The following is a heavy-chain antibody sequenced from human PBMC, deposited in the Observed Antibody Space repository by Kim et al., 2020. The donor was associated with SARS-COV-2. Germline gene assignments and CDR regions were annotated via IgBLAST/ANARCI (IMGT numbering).Heavy chain of an antibody. CDR3: AKVLIAAAGSWNYYYGMDV. CDR1: VFTFSSYG. Sequence: GGSLRLSCAASVFTFSSYGMHWVRQAPGKGLEWVAVIWYDGSNKYYADSVKGRFTISRDNSKNTLYLQMNSLRAEDTAVYYCAKVLIAAAGSWNYYYGMDVWGQGPTVTVSS. CDR2: IWYDGSNK. D-gene: IGHD6-13*01. V-gene: IGHV3-33*06. J-gene: IGHJ6*02.